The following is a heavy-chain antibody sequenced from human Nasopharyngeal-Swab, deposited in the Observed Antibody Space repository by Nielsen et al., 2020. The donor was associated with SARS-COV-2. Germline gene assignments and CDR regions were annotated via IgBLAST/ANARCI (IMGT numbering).Heavy chain of an antibody. V-gene: IGHV3-23*01. Sequence: GESLKISCAASGFTFSSYAMSWVRQAPGKGLEWVSAISGSGGSTYCADSVKGRFTISRDNSKNTLYLQMNSLRAEDTAVYYCANLYPNYFDYWGQGTLATVSS. J-gene: IGHJ4*02. CDR1: GFTFSSYA. CDR2: ISGSGGST. D-gene: IGHD2-2*01. CDR3: ANLYPNYFDY.